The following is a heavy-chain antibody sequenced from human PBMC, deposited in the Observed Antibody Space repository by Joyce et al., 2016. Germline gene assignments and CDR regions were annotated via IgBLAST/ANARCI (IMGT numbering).Heavy chain of an antibody. J-gene: IGHJ1*01. CDR2: ISQDAERQ. CDR1: GFTFNSFA. D-gene: IGHD1-1*01. Sequence: QFQLVESGGRVVQPGRSLRLSCRASGFTFNSFARHWVRQAPGKGLELVAIISQDAERQFYGESSKGRFTISRDNYKNTLDLQMNSLRVEDTAVYYCAKGALADQLLPPADLWGQGTLVTVSS. CDR3: AKGALADQLLPPADL. V-gene: IGHV3-30*18.